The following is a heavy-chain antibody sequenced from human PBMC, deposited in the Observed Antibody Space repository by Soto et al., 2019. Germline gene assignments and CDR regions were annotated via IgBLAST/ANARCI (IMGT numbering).Heavy chain of an antibody. CDR1: GGSFSGYY. Sequence: SETLSLTCAVYGGSFSGYYWSWIRQPPEKGLEWIGEINHSGSTNYNPSLKSRVTISIDTSKNQFSLKLSSVTAADTAVYYCARGPITTNPRFDPWGQGTLVTVSS. CDR2: INHSGST. D-gene: IGHD3-22*01. J-gene: IGHJ5*02. CDR3: ARGPITTNPRFDP. V-gene: IGHV4-34*01.